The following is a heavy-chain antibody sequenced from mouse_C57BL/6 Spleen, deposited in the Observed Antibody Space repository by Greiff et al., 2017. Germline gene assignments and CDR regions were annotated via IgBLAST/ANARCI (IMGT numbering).Heavy chain of an antibody. CDR3: ARRYYGSSFYWYFDV. CDR1: GFTFSSYG. CDR2: ISSGGSYT. D-gene: IGHD1-1*01. V-gene: IGHV5-6*02. J-gene: IGHJ1*03. Sequence: EVKVVESGGDLVKPGGSLKLSCAASGFTFSSYGMSWVRQTPDKRLEWVATISSGGSYTYYPDSVKGRFTISRDNAKNTLYLQMSSLKSEDTAMYYCARRYYGSSFYWYFDVWGTGTTVTVSS.